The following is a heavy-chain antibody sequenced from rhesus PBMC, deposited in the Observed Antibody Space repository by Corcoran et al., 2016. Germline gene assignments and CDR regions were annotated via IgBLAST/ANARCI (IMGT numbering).Heavy chain of an antibody. CDR2: IHGPRVYA. D-gene: IGHD3-28*01. Sequence: QVQLQESGPGLVRPSETLSLTCAVSGGSINDYYCGWIRQSPGKGLEWIAYIHGPRVYANDTPSLKSRVTISTDTSKSQFSLKLGSVTAADTAVYFCARYDMVVPKYFDYWGQGVLVTVSS. J-gene: IGHJ4*01. V-gene: IGHV4-165*01. CDR1: GGSINDYY. CDR3: ARYDMVVPKYFDY.